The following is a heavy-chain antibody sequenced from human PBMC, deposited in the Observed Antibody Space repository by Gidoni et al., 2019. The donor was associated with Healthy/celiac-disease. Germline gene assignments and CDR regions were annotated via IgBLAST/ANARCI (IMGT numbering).Heavy chain of an antibody. CDR2: ISSSSSYI. J-gene: IGHJ6*02. CDR1: GYTFSSYS. V-gene: IGHV3-21*01. D-gene: IGHD2-2*01. Sequence: EVQLVEAGGGLVKPGGSLRLSCAASGYTFSSYSLNWVRQAPGKGLEWVSSISSSSSYIYYADAVKGRFTISRDNAKNSLYLQMNSLRAEDTAVYYCARVLCSSTSCVGYYYGMDVWGQGTTVTVSS. CDR3: ARVLCSSTSCVGYYYGMDV.